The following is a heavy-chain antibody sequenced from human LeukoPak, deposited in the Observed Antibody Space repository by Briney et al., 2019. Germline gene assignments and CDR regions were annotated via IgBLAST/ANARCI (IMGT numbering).Heavy chain of an antibody. Sequence: GGSLRLSRVLSGLTFSDAWMSWVRQAPGKGLEWVGRIRNDRITDYAAPVQGRFSISRDNSKNTFYLQMNSLSTEDTGMYFCTWMATIFTVDYWGQGTLVTVSS. CDR2: IRNDRIT. CDR1: GLTFSDAW. D-gene: IGHD5-12*01. CDR3: TWMATIFTVDY. J-gene: IGHJ4*02. V-gene: IGHV3-15*01.